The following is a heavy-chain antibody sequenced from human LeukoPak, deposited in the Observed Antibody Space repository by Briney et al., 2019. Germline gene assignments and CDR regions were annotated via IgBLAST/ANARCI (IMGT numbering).Heavy chain of an antibody. CDR2: ISSSSSYI. D-gene: IGHD6-19*01. CDR1: GFTFSDYY. J-gene: IGHJ6*02. V-gene: IGHV3-11*06. Sequence: GGSLRLSCAASGFTFSDYYMSWIRQAPGKGLEWVSSISSSSSYIYYADSVKGRFTISRDNAKNSLYLQMNSLRAEDTAVYYCARDRYSSGWFTYYYYGMDVWGQGTTVTVSS. CDR3: ARDRYSSGWFTYYYYGMDV.